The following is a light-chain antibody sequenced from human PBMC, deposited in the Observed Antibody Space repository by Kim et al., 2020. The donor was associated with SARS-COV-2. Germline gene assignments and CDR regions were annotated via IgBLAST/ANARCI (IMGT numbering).Light chain of an antibody. CDR1: GPNTGSNT. J-gene: IGLJ2*01. CDR2: SNY. CDR3: AAWDGSLRGPV. Sequence: GERFTIACSGIGPNTGSNTLIWTQELPGTGPKPHINSNYHRPSGVPDRFSGSKSGTSASRAISGLQSEDEADYYCAAWDGSLRGPVFGGGTQLTVL. V-gene: IGLV1-44*01.